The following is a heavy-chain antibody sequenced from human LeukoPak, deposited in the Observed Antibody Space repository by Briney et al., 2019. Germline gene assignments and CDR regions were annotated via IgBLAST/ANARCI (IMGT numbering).Heavy chain of an antibody. V-gene: IGHV4-59*01. CDR1: GGSISSYY. J-gene: IGHJ5*02. Sequence: SETLSLTCTVSGGSISSYYWSWIRQPPGKGLEWIGYIYYSGSTNYNPSLKSRATISVDTSKNQFSLKLSSVTAADTAVYYCARQYYDILTGYYNWFDPWGQGTLVTVSS. CDR3: ARQYYDILTGYYNWFDP. D-gene: IGHD3-9*01. CDR2: IYYSGST.